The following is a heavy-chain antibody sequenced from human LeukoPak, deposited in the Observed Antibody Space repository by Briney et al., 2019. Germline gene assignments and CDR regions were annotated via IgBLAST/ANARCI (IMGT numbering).Heavy chain of an antibody. V-gene: IGHV4-34*01. D-gene: IGHD3-10*01. CDR2: INHSGST. CDR1: GGSFSGYY. J-gene: IGHJ4*02. CDR3: ARGPDYGSGSYYKGMIDY. Sequence: SETLSLTCAVYGGSFSGYYWSWIRQPPGKGLEWIGEINHSGSTNYNPSLKSRVTISVDTSKNQFSLKLSSVTAADTAVYYCARGPDYGSGSYYKGMIDYWGQGTLVTASS.